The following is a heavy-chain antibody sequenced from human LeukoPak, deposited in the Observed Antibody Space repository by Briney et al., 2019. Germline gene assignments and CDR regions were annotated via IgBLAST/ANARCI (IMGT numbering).Heavy chain of an antibody. V-gene: IGHV1-18*01. CDR2: ISAYNGNT. CDR1: GYTFTSYD. J-gene: IGHJ6*03. CDR3: AREGKEYLWGYYYYMDV. Sequence: ASVKVSCKASGYTFTSYDIIWVRQAPGQGLEWMGWISAYNGNTNYAQKLQGRVTMTTDTSTSTAYMELRSLRSDGTAVYYCAREGKEYLWGYYYYMDVWGKGTTVTVSS. D-gene: IGHD3-3*01.